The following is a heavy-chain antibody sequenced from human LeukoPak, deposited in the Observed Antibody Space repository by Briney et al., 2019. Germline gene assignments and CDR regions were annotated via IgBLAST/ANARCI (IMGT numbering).Heavy chain of an antibody. V-gene: IGHV4-34*01. Sequence: PSETLSLTCAVYGGSFSGYYWSWLRQPPGKGLEWIGEINHSGSINYNPSLKSRVTISVDTPKNQFSLKLSSVTAADTAVYYCAREPHGRDGYSSYYYYYMDVWGKGTTVTVSS. CDR1: GGSFSGYY. CDR2: INHSGSI. CDR3: AREPHGRDGYSSYYYYYMDV. D-gene: IGHD5-24*01. J-gene: IGHJ6*03.